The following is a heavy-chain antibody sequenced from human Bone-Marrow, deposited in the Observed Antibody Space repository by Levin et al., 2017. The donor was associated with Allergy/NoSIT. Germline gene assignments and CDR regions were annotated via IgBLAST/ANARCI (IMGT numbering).Heavy chain of an antibody. V-gene: IGHV1-69*01. CDR3: ARAAGGYVGYYYYYGMDG. D-gene: IGHD5-12*01. Sequence: PGESLKISCKASGGTFSSYAISWVRQAPGQGLEWMGGIIPIFGTANYAQKFQGRVTITADESTSTAYMELSSLRSEDTAVYYCARAAGGYVGYYYYYGMDGWGQGTTVTVSS. J-gene: IGHJ6*02. CDR1: GGTFSSYA. CDR2: IIPIFGTA.